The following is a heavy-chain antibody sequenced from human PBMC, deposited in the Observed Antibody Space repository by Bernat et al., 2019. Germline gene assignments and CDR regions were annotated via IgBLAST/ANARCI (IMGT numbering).Heavy chain of an antibody. D-gene: IGHD2-2*01. Sequence: QVQLVESGGGVVQPGRSLRLSCAASGFTFSSYGMHWVRQAPGKGLEWVAVISYDGSNKYYADSVKGRFTISRDNSKNTLYLQMNSLRDEDTAVYYCAKSGGYCSSTGCYAVAVYYYYYYGMDVWGQGTTVTVSS. V-gene: IGHV3-30*18. CDR3: AKSGGYCSSTGCYAVAVYYYYYYGMDV. CDR1: GFTFSSYG. J-gene: IGHJ6*02. CDR2: ISYDGSNK.